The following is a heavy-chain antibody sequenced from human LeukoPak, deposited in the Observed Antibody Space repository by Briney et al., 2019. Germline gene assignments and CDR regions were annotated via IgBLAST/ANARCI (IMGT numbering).Heavy chain of an antibody. CDR2: ISATGST. J-gene: IGHJ5*02. CDR3: ARASYCDNSVCHNLAWFGP. Sequence: SETLSLTCTVSGGSINNSYWSWIRQPAGKGLEWIGRISATGSTNYNPSLKSRVTMSVDTSKNQFSLKVTSVTAADTAVYYCARASYCDNSVCHNLAWFGPWGQGALVTVSS. V-gene: IGHV4-4*07. CDR1: GGSINNSY. D-gene: IGHD2-8*01.